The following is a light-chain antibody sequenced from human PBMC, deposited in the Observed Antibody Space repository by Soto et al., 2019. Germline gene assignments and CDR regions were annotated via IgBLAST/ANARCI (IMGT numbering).Light chain of an antibody. J-gene: IGKJ1*01. CDR3: QQYGSSGT. CDR2: GAS. CDR1: QSVSNNY. Sequence: EVGLTQSPGALSLSTGERATLSCRASQSVSNNYLAWYQQKPGQAPGLLIYGASNRATGIPDRFSGSGSGTDFTLTISRLEPEDFAVYYCQQYGSSGTFGQGTKVDIK. V-gene: IGKV3-20*01.